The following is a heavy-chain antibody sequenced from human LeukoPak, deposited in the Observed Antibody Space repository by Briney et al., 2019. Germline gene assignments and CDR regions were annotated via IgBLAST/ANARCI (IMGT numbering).Heavy chain of an antibody. J-gene: IGHJ4*02. V-gene: IGHV3-15*01. Sequence: GGSLRLSCAASGFTFSNAWMSWVRQAPGKGLEWVGRIKSKTDGGTTDYAARVKGRFTISRDDSKNTLYLQMNSLKTEDTAVYYCTTLASTNLVGATHSEYAASFGPPPFDYWGQGTLVTVSS. CDR2: IKSKTDGGTT. CDR3: TTLASTNLVGATHSEYAASFGPPPFDY. CDR1: GFTFSNAW. D-gene: IGHD1-26*01.